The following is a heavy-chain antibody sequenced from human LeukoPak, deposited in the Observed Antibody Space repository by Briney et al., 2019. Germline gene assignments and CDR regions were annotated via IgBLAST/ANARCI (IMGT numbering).Heavy chain of an antibody. V-gene: IGHV1-69*02. CDR1: GGTFSSYT. J-gene: IGHJ6*03. D-gene: IGHD4-11*01. Sequence: GSSVKVSCKAFGGTFSSYTISWVRQAPGQGLEWMGRIIPILGIANYAQKFQGRVTITADKSTSTAYMELSSLRSEDTAVYYCARAKGKSSVNYMDVWGKGTSVTVSS. CDR2: IIPILGIA. CDR3: ARAKGKSSVNYMDV.